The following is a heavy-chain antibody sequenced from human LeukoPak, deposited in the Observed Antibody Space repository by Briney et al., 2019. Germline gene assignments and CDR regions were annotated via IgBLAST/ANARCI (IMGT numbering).Heavy chain of an antibody. J-gene: IGHJ6*03. V-gene: IGHV4-61*02. D-gene: IGHD1-14*01. CDR1: GGSISSGSYY. CDR3: ARTTHYMDV. CDR2: IYTSGST. Sequence: SETLSLTCTVSGGSISSGSYYWSWIRQPAGKGLEWIGRIYTSGSTNYNPSLKSRVTISVDTSKNQFSLKLSSVTAADTAVYYCARTTHYMDVWGKGTTVTVSS.